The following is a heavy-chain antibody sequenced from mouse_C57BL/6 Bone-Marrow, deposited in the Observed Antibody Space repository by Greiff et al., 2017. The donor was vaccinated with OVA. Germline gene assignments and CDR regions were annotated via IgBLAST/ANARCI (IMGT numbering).Heavy chain of an antibody. Sequence: EVQVVESGGGLVKPGGSLKLSCAASGFTFSSYTMSWVRQTPEKRLEWVATISGGGGNTYYPDSVKGRFTISRDNAKNTLYLQMSSLRSEDTALYYCARHDAYGSRFYAMDYWGQGTSVTVSS. CDR3: ARHDAYGSRFYAMDY. CDR1: GFTFSSYT. V-gene: IGHV5-9*01. J-gene: IGHJ4*01. D-gene: IGHD1-1*01. CDR2: ISGGGGNT.